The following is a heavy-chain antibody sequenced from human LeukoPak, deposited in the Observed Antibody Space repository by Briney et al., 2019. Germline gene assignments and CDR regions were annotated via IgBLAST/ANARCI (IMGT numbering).Heavy chain of an antibody. D-gene: IGHD2-2*01. CDR1: GFTFSNYA. CDR2: VSGSGSST. J-gene: IGHJ4*02. V-gene: IGHV3-23*01. Sequence: GGSLRLSCAASGFTFSNYAMNWVRQAPGKGLEWVSVVSGSGSSTNYADSVKGRFTISRDNSKNTLYLQMNSLRAEDTAVYYCAKAVTAAGTNYWDQGTLVTVSS. CDR3: AKAVTAAGTNY.